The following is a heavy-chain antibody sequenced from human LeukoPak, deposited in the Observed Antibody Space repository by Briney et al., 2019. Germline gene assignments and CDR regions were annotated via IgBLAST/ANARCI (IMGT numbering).Heavy chain of an antibody. CDR2: IYYSGST. CDR1: GGSFSSYY. V-gene: IGHV4-59*12. J-gene: IGHJ5*02. Sequence: SETLSLTCAVYGGSFSSYYWSWIRQPPGKGLEWIGYIYYSGSTNYNPSLKSRVTISVDTSKNQFSLKLSSVTAADTAVYYCARDRPGDWNYGRWFDPWGQGTLVTVSS. D-gene: IGHD1-7*01. CDR3: ARDRPGDWNYGRWFDP.